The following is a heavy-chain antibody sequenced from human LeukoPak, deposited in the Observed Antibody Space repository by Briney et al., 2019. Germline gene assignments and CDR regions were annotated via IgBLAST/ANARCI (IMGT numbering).Heavy chain of an antibody. Sequence: GGSLRLSCAASGLTVITNDMTWVRQAAGKGLEWVSVLYSDGNTKYADSSQGRFTISRDNSKNTLYLEMNTLSPDDTAVYYCARGVEPLAANTLAYWGQGTLVTVSS. CDR2: LYSDGNT. CDR3: ARGVEPLAANTLAY. D-gene: IGHD1-14*01. V-gene: IGHV3-53*01. CDR1: GLTVITND. J-gene: IGHJ4*02.